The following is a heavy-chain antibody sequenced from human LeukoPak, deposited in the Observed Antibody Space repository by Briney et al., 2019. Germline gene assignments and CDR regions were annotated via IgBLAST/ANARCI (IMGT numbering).Heavy chain of an antibody. D-gene: IGHD3-22*01. CDR2: INSEGSST. Sequence: GGSLRLSCAASGFTFSTYWMHWVRQAPGKGLVWVSRINSEGSSTSYADSVKGRFTISRDNAKNTLYLQMNSLRAEDTAVYYCARSYYDSSGTLFDYWGQGTLVTVSS. V-gene: IGHV3-74*01. CDR1: GFTFSTYW. J-gene: IGHJ4*02. CDR3: ARSYYDSSGTLFDY.